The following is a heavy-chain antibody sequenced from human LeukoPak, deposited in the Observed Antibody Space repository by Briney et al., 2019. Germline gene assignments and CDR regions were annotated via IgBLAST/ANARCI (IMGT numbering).Heavy chain of an antibody. J-gene: IGHJ4*02. V-gene: IGHV1-2*06. Sequence: ASVKVSCKTSGYTFIGYYIHWVRQAPGHGLEWMGRINPNSGDTNYEQKFQGRVTVTRDTSISTAYMELSSLRSDDTAVYYCAREGGAVAGTVADYWSQGTLVTVSS. D-gene: IGHD6-19*01. CDR3: AREGGAVAGTVADY. CDR2: INPNSGDT. CDR1: GYTFIGYY.